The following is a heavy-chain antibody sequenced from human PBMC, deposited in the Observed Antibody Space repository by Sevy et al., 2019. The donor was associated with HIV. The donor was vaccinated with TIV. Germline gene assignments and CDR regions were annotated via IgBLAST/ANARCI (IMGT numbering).Heavy chain of an antibody. Sequence: EGSLRLSCTTSGFMFNLYSFNWVRQAPGKGLEWISFIGSSGKYQFYADSVKGRFTMSRDTATNSVYLQIDSLRADDTAVYYCARDSDTYTALANYYGMDVWGQGTTVTVSS. CDR1: GFMFNLYS. CDR3: ARDSDTYTALANYYGMDV. D-gene: IGHD3-16*01. J-gene: IGHJ6*02. V-gene: IGHV3-21*06. CDR2: IGSSGKYQ.